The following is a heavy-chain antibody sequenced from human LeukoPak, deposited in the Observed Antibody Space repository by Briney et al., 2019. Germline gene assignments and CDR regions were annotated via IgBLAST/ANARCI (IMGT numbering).Heavy chain of an antibody. Sequence: GASVKVSCKASGYTLTSYGISWVRQAPGQGLEWMGWISAYNGNTNYAQKLQGRVTMTTDTSTSTAYMELRSLRSDDTAVYYCARGKVTMVRGVIRPDFDYWGQGTLVTVSS. D-gene: IGHD3-10*01. CDR1: GYTLTSYG. J-gene: IGHJ4*02. CDR3: ARGKVTMVRGVIRPDFDY. V-gene: IGHV1-18*01. CDR2: ISAYNGNT.